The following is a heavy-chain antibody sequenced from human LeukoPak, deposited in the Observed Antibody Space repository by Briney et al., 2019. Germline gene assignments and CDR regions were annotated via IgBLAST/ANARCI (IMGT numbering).Heavy chain of an antibody. Sequence: GESLKISCKGSGYSFTHYWIGWVRQMPGKGLEWMGIIYPGDSDTRCSPSFQGQVTISADKSISTAYLQWSSLKASATAMYYCARLGGRTYCGGDCYSWGQGTLVTVSS. V-gene: IGHV5-51*01. D-gene: IGHD2-21*02. CDR1: GYSFTHYW. J-gene: IGHJ4*02. CDR3: ARLGGRTYCGGDCYS. CDR2: IYPGDSDT.